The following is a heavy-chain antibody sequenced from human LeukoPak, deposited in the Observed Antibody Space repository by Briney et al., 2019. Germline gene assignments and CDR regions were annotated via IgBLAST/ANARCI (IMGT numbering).Heavy chain of an antibody. J-gene: IGHJ4*02. CDR2: VTNSGSNT. V-gene: IGHV3-23*01. Sequence: PGGSLRLSCAASGFTFRSYSMTWVRQAPGKGLEWVSTVTNSGSNTYYADSVKGRFTNSRDNSKNTMYLQMSSLRADDTAVYYCAKTMGAIDHDYWGQGTLVIVSS. CDR1: GFTFRSYS. CDR3: AKTMGAIDHDY. D-gene: IGHD1-26*01.